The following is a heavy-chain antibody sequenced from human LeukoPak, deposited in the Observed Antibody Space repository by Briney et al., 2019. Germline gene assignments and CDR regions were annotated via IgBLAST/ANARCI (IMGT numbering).Heavy chain of an antibody. J-gene: IGHJ4*02. D-gene: IGHD3-10*01. CDR3: ARKSDSLMVRGGDC. CDR2: IYSGGNT. CDR1: LFTVINNF. Sequence: GGSLRLSRAASLFTVINNFMTWVGQAPGKGAEGVAVIYSGGNTYYADSVKGRFTISRDNSKNTLYLQMNSLRAEDAAVYYCARKSDSLMVRGGDCWGQGDLVTVSS. V-gene: IGHV3-66*01.